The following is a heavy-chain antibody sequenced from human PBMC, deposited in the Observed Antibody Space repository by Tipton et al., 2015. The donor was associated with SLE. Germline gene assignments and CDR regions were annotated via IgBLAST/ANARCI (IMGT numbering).Heavy chain of an antibody. CDR3: ASLQLASYFMDV. CDR1: GGSISSSSYY. J-gene: IGHJ6*03. D-gene: IGHD6-13*01. V-gene: IGHV4-39*07. CDR2: INHSGST. Sequence: TLSLTCTVSGGSISSSSYYWGWIRQPPGKGLEWIGEINHSGSTNHNPSLKSRVTISVDTSKNQFSLKLTSVTAADTAVYYCASLQLASYFMDVWGKGTTVTVSS.